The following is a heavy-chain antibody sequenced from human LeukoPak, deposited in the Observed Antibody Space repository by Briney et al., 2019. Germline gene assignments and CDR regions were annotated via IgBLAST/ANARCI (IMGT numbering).Heavy chain of an antibody. J-gene: IGHJ6*02. CDR1: GGTFSSYA. CDR2: IIPIFGTA. CDR3: ARGPGADGDYCHV. Sequence: GASVKVSCKASGGTFSSYAISWVRQAPGQGLEWMGGIIPIFGTANYAQKFQGRVTITADESTSTAYMELSSLRSEDTAVYCYARGPGADGDYCHVWGQGTTVTVSS. V-gene: IGHV1-69*13. D-gene: IGHD4-17*01.